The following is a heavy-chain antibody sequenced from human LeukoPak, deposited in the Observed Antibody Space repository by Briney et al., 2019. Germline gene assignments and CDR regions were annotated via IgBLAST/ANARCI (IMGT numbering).Heavy chain of an antibody. V-gene: IGHV3-33*08. CDR1: GFTFSGSA. CDR3: AGNYGPYYFDY. CDR2: IWYDGSNK. J-gene: IGHJ4*02. D-gene: IGHD3-10*01. Sequence: QSGGSLRLSCAASGFTFSGSAMHWVRQASGKGLEWVAVIWYDGSNKYYADSVKGRFTISRDNSKNTLYLQMNSLRAEDTAVYYCAGNYGPYYFDYWGQETLVTVSS.